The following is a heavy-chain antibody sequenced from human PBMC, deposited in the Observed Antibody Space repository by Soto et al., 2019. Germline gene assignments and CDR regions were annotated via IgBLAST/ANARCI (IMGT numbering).Heavy chain of an antibody. CDR1: GYTFTSYY. D-gene: IGHD6-19*01. Sequence: QVQLEQSGAEVKNPGASVKVSCKASGYTFTSYYMHWVRQAPGQGLEWMGVINPGGGITSYAENRNGRVTMTRDTSTSTAYMELSSLRSEDTAIYYCARGLAVAYSPALLWGQGTLLTVYS. J-gene: IGHJ4*02. CDR2: INPGGGIT. CDR3: ARGLAVAYSPALL. V-gene: IGHV1-46*01.